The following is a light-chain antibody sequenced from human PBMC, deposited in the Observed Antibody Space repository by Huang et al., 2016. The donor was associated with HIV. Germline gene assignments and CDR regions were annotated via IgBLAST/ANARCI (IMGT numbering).Light chain of an antibody. Sequence: EIVLTQSPATLSLSPGERATLSCRASQNVTDSLAWFRQKPGQAPSLLIYRAANRATGTPARVSGSGSGTDFTLTISSLEPEDCAIYYCQERIHWPRLTFGGGTKVEIK. J-gene: IGKJ4*01. CDR3: QERIHWPRLT. CDR2: RAA. V-gene: IGKV3-11*01. CDR1: QNVTDS.